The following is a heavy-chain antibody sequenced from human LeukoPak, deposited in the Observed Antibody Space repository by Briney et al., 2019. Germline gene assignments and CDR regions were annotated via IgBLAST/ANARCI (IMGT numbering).Heavy chain of an antibody. CDR1: GGTFSSHA. D-gene: IGHD5-12*01. V-gene: IGHV1-69*05. CDR3: ARGDSGYDYGFDN. CDR2: IIPIFGTT. Sequence: GASVTLSCKASGGTFSSHAISWVRQAPGQGLEWVGWIIPIFGTTNYAQKFQGRVTITTDESTSTGYMELRSLGSDDTAVYYCARGDSGYDYGFDNWGQGTLVTVSS. J-gene: IGHJ4*02.